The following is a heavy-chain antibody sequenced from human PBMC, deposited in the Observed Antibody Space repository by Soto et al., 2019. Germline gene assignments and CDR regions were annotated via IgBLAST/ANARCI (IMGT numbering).Heavy chain of an antibody. V-gene: IGHV3-30-3*01. D-gene: IGHD3-22*01. CDR1: GFTFGSSA. J-gene: IGHJ4*02. CDR2: LSFDGSNK. CDR3: ARGDYYDSSGRANY. Sequence: GGSPRLSCAASGFTFGSSAVHWGRLAPGKGLEWGAVLSFDGSNKYYADSGEGRFTISRVNSKNPLYLQMNSLRAEDTAVYYCARGDYYDSSGRANYWGQGTLVTVSS.